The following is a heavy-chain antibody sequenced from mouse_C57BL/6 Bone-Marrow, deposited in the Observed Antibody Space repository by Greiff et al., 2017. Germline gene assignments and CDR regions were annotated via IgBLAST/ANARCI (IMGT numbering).Heavy chain of an antibody. D-gene: IGHD2-12*01. V-gene: IGHV5-4*03. J-gene: IGHJ2*01. CDR1: GFTFSSYA. Sequence: EVKLVESGGGLVKPGGSLKLSCAASGFTFSSYAMSWVRQTPEKRLEWVATISDGGSYTYYPDNVKGRFTISRDNAKNNLYLQMSHLKSEDTAMYYCARLRRVPDWGQGTTRTVSS. CDR3: ARLRRVPD. CDR2: ISDGGSYT.